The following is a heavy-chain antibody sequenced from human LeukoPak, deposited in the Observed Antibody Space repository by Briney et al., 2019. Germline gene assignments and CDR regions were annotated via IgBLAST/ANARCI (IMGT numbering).Heavy chain of an antibody. CDR3: AEGSRLYYYYYMDV. Sequence: GRSLRLSCAASGFTFSSYGMHWVRQAPGKGLEWVAVIWYDGSNKYYADSVKGRFTISRDNSKNTLYLQMNSLRAEDTAVYYCAEGSRLYYYYYMDVWGKGTTVTVSS. CDR1: GFTFSSYG. V-gene: IGHV3-33*06. CDR2: IWYDGSNK. J-gene: IGHJ6*03.